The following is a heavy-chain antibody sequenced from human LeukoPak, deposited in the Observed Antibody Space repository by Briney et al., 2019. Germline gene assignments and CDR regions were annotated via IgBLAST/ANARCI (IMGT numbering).Heavy chain of an antibody. CDR3: ARVGYCGGDCYWDYWYFDL. Sequence: GGSLRLSCAASGFTVSSNYMSWVRQAPGRGLEWVSVIYSGGSTYYADSVKGRFTISRDNSKNTLYLQMNSLRAEDTAVYYCARVGYCGGDCYWDYWYFDLWGRGTLVTVSS. CDR1: GFTVSSNY. V-gene: IGHV3-53*01. J-gene: IGHJ2*01. D-gene: IGHD2-21*02. CDR2: IYSGGST.